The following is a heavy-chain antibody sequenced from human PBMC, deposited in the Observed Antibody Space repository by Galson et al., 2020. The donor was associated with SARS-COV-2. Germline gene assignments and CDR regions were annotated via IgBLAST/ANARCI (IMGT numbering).Heavy chain of an antibody. D-gene: IGHD6-13*01. CDR3: ARAGYSSTWTLGDAFDV. J-gene: IGHJ3*01. V-gene: IGHV3-30*04. CDR1: GFTFNTFA. Sequence: GESLKISCATSGFTFNTFAMHWVRQAPGKGLEWVAVISTDGNNKYDADSVKGRFTISRDNSNNTLYLQMSSLRPEDTAVYFCARAGYSSTWTLGDAFDVWGQGTLVTVSS. CDR2: ISTDGNNK.